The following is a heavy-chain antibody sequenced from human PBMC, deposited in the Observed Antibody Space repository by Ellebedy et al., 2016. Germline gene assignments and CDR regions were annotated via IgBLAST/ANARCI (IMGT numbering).Heavy chain of an antibody. CDR1: GYIFISYN. CDR3: ARNDFPGR. D-gene: IGHD3-3*01. CDR2: MNPNSGKT. J-gene: IGHJ4*02. V-gene: IGHV1-8*01. Sequence: ASVKVSCXASGYIFISYNLNWVRQATGQGLEWMGWMNPNSGKTGYAQKFQGRVTMTRDTSTNTAYMELSSLRFDDTGVYYCARNDFPGRWGQGTLVTVSS.